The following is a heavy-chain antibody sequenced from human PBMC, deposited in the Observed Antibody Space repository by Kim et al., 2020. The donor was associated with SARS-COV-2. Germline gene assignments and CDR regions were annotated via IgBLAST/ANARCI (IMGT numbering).Heavy chain of an antibody. Sequence: ADSVKGRFTISRDNAKNTLYLQMNSLRAEDTAVYYCAPAGSSSGWYFDYWGQGTLVTVSS. V-gene: IGHV3-74*01. J-gene: IGHJ4*02. D-gene: IGHD6-19*01. CDR3: APAGSSSGWYFDY.